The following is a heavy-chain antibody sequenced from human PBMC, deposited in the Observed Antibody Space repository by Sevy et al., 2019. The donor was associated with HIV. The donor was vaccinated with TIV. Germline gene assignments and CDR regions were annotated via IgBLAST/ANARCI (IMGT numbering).Heavy chain of an antibody. CDR3: ARDLNSGYANYYYYGRDV. J-gene: IGHJ6*02. Sequence: GGSLRLSCAASGFTFLNHAMHWVRQAPGKGLEWVTVISYDGSNKYYADSVKGRFTISRDTSKSTVYLQMDSLRAEDTAVYYCARDLNSGYANYYYYGRDVWGQGTTVTVSS. D-gene: IGHD5-12*01. CDR1: GFTFLNHA. V-gene: IGHV3-30*04. CDR2: ISYDGSNK.